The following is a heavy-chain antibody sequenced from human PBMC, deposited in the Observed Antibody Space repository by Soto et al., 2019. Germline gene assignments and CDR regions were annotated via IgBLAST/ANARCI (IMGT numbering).Heavy chain of an antibody. CDR3: ARDHGVVVAATYFDY. J-gene: IGHJ4*02. CDR2: IVPIYRTA. Sequence: ASVKVSCKASGGTFSSYRINWVRQAPGQGLEWVGGIVPIYRTADYAQKFQGRVTITADESARTSYMELSSLRSEDTAVYYCARDHGVVVAATYFDYWGQGTLVTVSS. D-gene: IGHD2-15*01. CDR1: GGTFSSYR. V-gene: IGHV1-69*13.